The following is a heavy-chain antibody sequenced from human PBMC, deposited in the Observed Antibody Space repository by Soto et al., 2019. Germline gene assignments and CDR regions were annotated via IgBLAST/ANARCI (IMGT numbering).Heavy chain of an antibody. CDR3: ARVRCSGGSCYPEAFDD. V-gene: IGHV4-31*03. Sequence: QVLLQESGPGLVKPSQTLSLTCTVSGASISSGDSSWRWIRQHPGKGLEWIGFIFYTGTTYYNPSLKSRITMSADTFKNQFSLNLTSVNVADTAVYFCARVRCSGGSCYPEAFDDWGQGTLVVVSS. D-gene: IGHD2-15*01. CDR2: IFYTGTT. J-gene: IGHJ4*02. CDR1: GASISSGDSS.